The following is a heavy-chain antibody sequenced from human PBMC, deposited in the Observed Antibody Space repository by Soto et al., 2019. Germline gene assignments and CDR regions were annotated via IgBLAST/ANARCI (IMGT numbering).Heavy chain of an antibody. V-gene: IGHV3-30*18. Sequence: QVQLVQSGGGVVQPGTSLRLSCAASGFTLSTYDMHWVRQAPDKGLEWVAVIFSDGTNKYYADSVKGRFTISRDNSKNTLYLQMNGLRAEDTAVYYCAKESDAFDIWGQGTMVTVSS. J-gene: IGHJ3*02. CDR3: AKESDAFDI. CDR2: IFSDGTNK. CDR1: GFTLSTYD.